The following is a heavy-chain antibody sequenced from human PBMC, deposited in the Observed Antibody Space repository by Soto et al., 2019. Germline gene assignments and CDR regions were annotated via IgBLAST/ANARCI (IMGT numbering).Heavy chain of an antibody. CDR3: TAMAGIDY. D-gene: IGHD6-19*01. CDR1: GFTFRGSS. CDR2: IRTKTNNYAT. Sequence: GGALRLSWAASGFTFRGSSIHSVPHAAGKGLEGVGRIRTKTNNYATAYAASVKGRFTISRDDSKNMAYLQMTSLKPDDTAVYYCTAMAGIDYWGQGTLVSVSS. V-gene: IGHV3-73*01. J-gene: IGHJ4*02.